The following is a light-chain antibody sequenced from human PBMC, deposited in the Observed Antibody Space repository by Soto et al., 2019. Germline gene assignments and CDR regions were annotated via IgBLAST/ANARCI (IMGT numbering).Light chain of an antibody. Sequence: DIQMTQSPSSLSASVGDRVTITCRAGQSISNYLNWYQQKPGKAPKLLIYAASSLQRGVPSRFSGSGSGTDFTLTISSLQHEDFATYYCQQSYTSPRTFGQGTKVEIK. J-gene: IGKJ1*01. V-gene: IGKV1-39*01. CDR1: QSISNY. CDR2: AAS. CDR3: QQSYTSPRT.